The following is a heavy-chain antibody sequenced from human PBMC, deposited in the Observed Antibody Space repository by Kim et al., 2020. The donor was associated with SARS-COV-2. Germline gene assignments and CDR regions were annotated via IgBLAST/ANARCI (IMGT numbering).Heavy chain of an antibody. CDR3: TRDSATGYCSSL. Sequence: HRASVKGRFTISRDDSKRIAYMQMNSLTTEDTAVYYCTRDSATGYCSSLWGQGTLVTVSS. J-gene: IGHJ4*02. V-gene: IGHV3-49*02. D-gene: IGHD2-2*01.